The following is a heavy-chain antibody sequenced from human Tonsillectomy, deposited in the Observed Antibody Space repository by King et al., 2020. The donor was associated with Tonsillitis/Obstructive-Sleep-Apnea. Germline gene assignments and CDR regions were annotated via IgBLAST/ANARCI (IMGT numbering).Heavy chain of an antibody. CDR1: GFTVSSNY. CDR3: ARKVVYDILTGPTYFDY. Sequence: EVQLVESGGGLVQPGGSLRLSCAASGFTVSSNYMSWVRQAPGKGLEWVSGIYSGGSTYYADSVKGRFTISRDNSKNTLYRQMNSLTAEETAVYYCARKVVYDILTGPTYFDYCGQGTLVPVSS. D-gene: IGHD3-9*01. V-gene: IGHV3-66*01. J-gene: IGHJ4*02. CDR2: IYSGGST.